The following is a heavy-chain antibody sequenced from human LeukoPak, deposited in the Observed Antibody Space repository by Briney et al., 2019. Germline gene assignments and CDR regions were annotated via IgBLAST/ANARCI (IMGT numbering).Heavy chain of an antibody. V-gene: IGHV3-23*01. CDR2: ISGSGGST. D-gene: IGHD2/OR15-2a*01. CDR1: GSTFSSYA. J-gene: IGHJ6*02. CDR3: AKDLSRLYYYYGMDV. Sequence: GGSLRLSCAASGSTFSSYAMSWVRQAPGKGLEWVSAISGSGGSTYYADSVKGRFTISRDNSKNTLYLQMDTLRVEDTAVYYCAKDLSRLYYYYGMDVWGQGTTVTVSS.